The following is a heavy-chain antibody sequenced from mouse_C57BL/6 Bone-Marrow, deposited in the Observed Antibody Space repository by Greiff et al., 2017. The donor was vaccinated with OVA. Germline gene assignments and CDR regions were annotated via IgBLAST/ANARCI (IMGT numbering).Heavy chain of an antibody. J-gene: IGHJ2*01. CDR3: ARHGDYGSFFDY. D-gene: IGHD1-1*01. CDR2: ISSGGSYT. Sequence: EVKVVESGGDLVKRGGSLKLSCAASGFTFSSYGMSWVRQTPDKRLEWVATISSGGSYTYYPDSVKGRFTISRDNAKNTLYLQMSSLKSEDTAMYYCARHGDYGSFFDYWGQGTTLTVSS. CDR1: GFTFSSYG. V-gene: IGHV5-6*01.